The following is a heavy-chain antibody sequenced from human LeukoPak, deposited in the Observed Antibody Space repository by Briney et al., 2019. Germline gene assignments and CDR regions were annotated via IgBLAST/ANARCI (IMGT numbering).Heavy chain of an antibody. CDR2: IRYDGSNK. V-gene: IGHV3-30*02. J-gene: IGHJ4*02. CDR1: GFTFGSYG. Sequence: PGGSLRLSCAASGFTFGSYGMHWVRQAPGKGLEWVAFIRYDGSNKYYADSVKGRFTTSRDNSKNTLYLQMNSLRAEDTAVYYCAKDFEQQLGEDYWGQGTLVTVSS. CDR3: AKDFEQQLGEDY. D-gene: IGHD6-13*01.